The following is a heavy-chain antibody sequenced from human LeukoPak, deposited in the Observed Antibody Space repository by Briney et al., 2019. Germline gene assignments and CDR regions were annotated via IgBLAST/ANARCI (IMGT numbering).Heavy chain of an antibody. V-gene: IGHV1-18*01. CDR2: ISAYNGNT. J-gene: IGHJ6*02. Sequence: ASVKVSCKASGYTFTSYGISWVRQAPGQGLEWMGWISAYNGNTNYAQKLQGRVTMTTDTSTSTAYMELRSLRSDDTAVYYCARSADERGNWLPAPLIGYYYYYGMDVWGQGTTVTVSS. CDR3: ARSADERGNWLPAPLIGYYYYYGMDV. CDR1: GYTFTSYG. D-gene: IGHD3-9*01.